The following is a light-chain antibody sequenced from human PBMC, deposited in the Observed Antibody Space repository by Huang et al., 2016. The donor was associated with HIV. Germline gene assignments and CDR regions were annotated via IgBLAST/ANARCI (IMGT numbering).Light chain of an antibody. CDR3: QQYFSALWT. Sequence: DIQMTQSPPSLSASVADRVTITCRASQGISNSLAWYQQKPGQPPRLLVSGASKLESGGPSRFSGSGSGTDYTPTISSRQPEDFATYYCQQYFSALWTFGQGTKV. CDR2: GAS. CDR1: QGISNS. V-gene: IGKV1-NL1*01. J-gene: IGKJ1*01.